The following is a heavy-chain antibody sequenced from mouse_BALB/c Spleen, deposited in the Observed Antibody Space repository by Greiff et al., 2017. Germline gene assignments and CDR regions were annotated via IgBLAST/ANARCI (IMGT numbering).Heavy chain of an antibody. CDR2: INPSTGYT. CDR3: ARSKYGNSWFAY. V-gene: IGHV1-7*01. J-gene: IGHJ3*01. CDR1: GYTFTSYW. Sequence: QVHVKQSGAELAKPGASVKMSCKASGYTFTSYWMHWVKQRPGQGLEWIGYINPSTGYTEYNQKFKDKATLTADKSSSTAYMQLSSLTSEDSAVYYCARSKYGNSWFAYWGQGTLVTVSA. D-gene: IGHD2-10*02.